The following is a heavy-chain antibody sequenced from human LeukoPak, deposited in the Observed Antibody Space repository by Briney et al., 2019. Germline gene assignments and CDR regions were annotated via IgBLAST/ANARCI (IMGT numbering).Heavy chain of an antibody. CDR3: ARDGEHVLAHGY. Sequence: QSGGSLRLSCAVSGFTVSTNYMSWVRQAPGKGLEWVSIIHRDGSTYYADSVKGRFTVSRDNSKNTLYIQMNSLRAEDTGVYYCARDGEHVLAHGYWGQGTLVTVSS. D-gene: IGHD3-10*01. V-gene: IGHV3-66*01. CDR2: IHRDGST. CDR1: GFTVSTNY. J-gene: IGHJ4*02.